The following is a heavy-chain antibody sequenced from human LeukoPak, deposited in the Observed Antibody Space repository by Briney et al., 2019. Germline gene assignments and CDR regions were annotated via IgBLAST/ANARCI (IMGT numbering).Heavy chain of an antibody. CDR1: GGSISSDNYC. Sequence: PSETLSLTCAVSGGSISSDNYCWSWIRQPPGKGLEWIGEINHSGSTNYNPSLKSRVTISVDTSKNQFSLKLSSVTAADTAVYYCARVRGGSSGWYSPSFFYWGQGTLVTVSS. D-gene: IGHD6-19*01. J-gene: IGHJ4*02. V-gene: IGHV4-34*01. CDR2: INHSGST. CDR3: ARVRGGSSGWYSPSFFY.